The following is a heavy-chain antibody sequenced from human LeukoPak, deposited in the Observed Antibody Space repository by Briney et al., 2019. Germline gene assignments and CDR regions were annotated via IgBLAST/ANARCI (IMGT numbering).Heavy chain of an antibody. Sequence: ASVKVSCKASGYTFSSYGITWVRQAPGQGLEWMGWISVHNGNTDYAQEFQGRLTMTTDTSTSTAYMEVRSLSSDDTAVYYCATRKTTVTTEFDNWGQGTLVIVSS. D-gene: IGHD4-17*01. J-gene: IGHJ4*02. CDR1: GYTFSSYG. CDR3: ATRKTTVTTEFDN. CDR2: ISVHNGNT. V-gene: IGHV1-18*01.